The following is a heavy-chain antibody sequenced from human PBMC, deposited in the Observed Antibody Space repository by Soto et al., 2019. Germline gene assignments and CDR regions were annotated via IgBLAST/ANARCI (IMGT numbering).Heavy chain of an antibody. D-gene: IGHD3-10*01. Sequence: QVQLQQWGAGLLKPSETLSLTCAVYGGSFSGYYWSWIRQPPVKGLEWIGEINHSGSTNYNPSLKSRVTISVDTSKNQFSLKLSSVTAADTAVYYCARARFRSPTKTKYFQHWDQGTLVTVSS. CDR3: ARARFRSPTKTKYFQH. J-gene: IGHJ1*01. CDR1: GGSFSGYY. CDR2: INHSGST. V-gene: IGHV4-34*01.